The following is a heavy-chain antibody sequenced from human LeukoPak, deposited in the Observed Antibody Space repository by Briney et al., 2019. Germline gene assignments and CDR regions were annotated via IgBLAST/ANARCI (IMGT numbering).Heavy chain of an antibody. V-gene: IGHV3-23*01. CDR3: AKNTDGYYYYGMDV. CDR1: GGSISSSSYY. D-gene: IGHD2-2*02. Sequence: ETLSLTCTVSGGSISSSSYYWGWIRQPPGKGLEWVSAISGSGGSTYYADSVKGRFTVSRDYSKNTLYMQMNSLRADDTAVYYCAKNTDGYYYYGMDVWGQGTTVTVSS. CDR2: ISGSGGST. J-gene: IGHJ6*02.